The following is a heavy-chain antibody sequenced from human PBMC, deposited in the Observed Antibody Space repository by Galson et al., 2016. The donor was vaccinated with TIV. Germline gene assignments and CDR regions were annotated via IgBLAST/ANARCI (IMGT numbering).Heavy chain of an antibody. J-gene: IGHJ3*01. CDR3: AKVGKSGDYSWDAFDV. CDR1: GFSFRNYV. V-gene: IGHV3-23*01. D-gene: IGHD1-26*01. CDR2: LSLSGAYT. Sequence: LRLSCAASGFSFRNYVMSWVRLAPGKGLEWVSSLSLSGAYTYYADSVNGRFTISRDNSKYTLFLQLNSLRAEDTAIYFCAKVGKSGDYSWDAFDVWGQGTVVTVSS.